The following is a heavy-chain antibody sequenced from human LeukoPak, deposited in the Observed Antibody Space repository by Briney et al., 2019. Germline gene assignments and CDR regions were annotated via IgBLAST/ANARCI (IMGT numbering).Heavy chain of an antibody. CDR1: GFTFSSYG. D-gene: IGHD5-24*01. CDR3: AKKEVAYYYGMDV. J-gene: IGHJ6*02. V-gene: IGHV3-30*18. CDR2: ISYDGSNK. Sequence: GGSLRLSCAASGFTFSSYGMHWVRQAPGKGLEWVAVISYDGSNKYYADSVKGRFTISRDNSKNTLYLQMNSLRAEDTAVYYCAKKEVAYYYGMDVWGQGTTATVSS.